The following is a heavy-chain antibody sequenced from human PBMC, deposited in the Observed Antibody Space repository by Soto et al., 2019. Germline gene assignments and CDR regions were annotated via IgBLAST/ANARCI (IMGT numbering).Heavy chain of an antibody. CDR3: ARERGAAALVYYYYYGMDV. D-gene: IGHD6-13*01. CDR1: GYTFTSYG. V-gene: IGHV1-18*01. Sequence: ASVKVSCKASGYTFTSYGISWVRQAPGQGLEWMRWISAYNGNTNYAQKLQGRVTMTTDTSTSTAYMELRSLRSDDTAVYYCARERGAAALVYYYYYGMDVWGQGTTVTVS. CDR2: ISAYNGNT. J-gene: IGHJ6*02.